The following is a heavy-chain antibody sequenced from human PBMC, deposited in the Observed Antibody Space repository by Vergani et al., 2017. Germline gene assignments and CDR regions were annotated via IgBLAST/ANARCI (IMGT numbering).Heavy chain of an antibody. Sequence: EVQLVESGGGSVQPGGSLRLSCAASGFTFSSYWMSWVRQAPGKGLEWVANIKQAGSEKYYVDSVKGRFTISRENAKNSLYLQMNSLRAEDTAVYYCARDPDKNTIFGVVISEDVWGKGTTVTVSS. CDR2: IKQAGSEK. V-gene: IGHV3-7*01. J-gene: IGHJ6*04. D-gene: IGHD3-3*01. CDR1: GFTFSSYW. CDR3: ARDPDKNTIFGVVISEDV.